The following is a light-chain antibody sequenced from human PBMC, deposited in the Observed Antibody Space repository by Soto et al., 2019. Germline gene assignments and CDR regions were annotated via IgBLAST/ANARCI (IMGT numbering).Light chain of an antibody. V-gene: IGKV1-6*02. Sequence: QMTQSPTILAASFGDRVTITCRASQTISSWLAGYQQKPGKAPKLLIYAASTLQSGVPSRFSGSGSGTGFTLTISSLQPEDCATYYCLQDYNSPWTFGQGTKVDIK. J-gene: IGKJ1*01. CDR3: LQDYNSPWT. CDR2: AAS. CDR1: QTISSW.